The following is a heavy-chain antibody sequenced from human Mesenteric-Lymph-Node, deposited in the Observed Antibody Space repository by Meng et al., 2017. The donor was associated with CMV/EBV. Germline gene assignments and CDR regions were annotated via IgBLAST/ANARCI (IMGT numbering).Heavy chain of an antibody. D-gene: IGHD2-2*02. V-gene: IGHV3-48*04. CDR2: VSSSTSTI. Sequence: GGSLRLSCAASGFTFSSYDMNWVRQAPGKGLEWVSYVSSSTSTIYYADSVKGRFTISRDNAENTLYLQMNSLRAEDTAVYYCARVGPYFTCSSTSCYTVSGGVDVWGQGTTVTVSS. CDR3: ARVGPYFTCSSTSCYTVSGGVDV. CDR1: GFTFSSYD. J-gene: IGHJ6*02.